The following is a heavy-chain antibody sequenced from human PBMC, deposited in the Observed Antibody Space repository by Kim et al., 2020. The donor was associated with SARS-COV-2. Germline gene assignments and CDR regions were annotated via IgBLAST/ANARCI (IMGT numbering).Heavy chain of an antibody. CDR2: ISYDGSNK. CDR3: ARDREYYDILTGYLRGGGIYYYYGMDV. D-gene: IGHD3-9*01. CDR1: GFTFSSYA. Sequence: GGSLRLSCAVSGFTFSSYAMHWVRQAPGKGLEWVAVISYDGSNKYYADSVKGRFTISRDNSKNTLYLQMNSLRAEDTAVYYCARDREYYDILTGYLRGGGIYYYYGMDVWGQGTTVTVSS. J-gene: IGHJ6*02. V-gene: IGHV3-30*04.